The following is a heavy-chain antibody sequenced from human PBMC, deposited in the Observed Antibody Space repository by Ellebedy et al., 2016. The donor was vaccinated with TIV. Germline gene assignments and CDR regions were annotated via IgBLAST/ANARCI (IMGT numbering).Heavy chain of an antibody. CDR2: IYPGDSDT. J-gene: IGHJ6*02. CDR1: GYSFTSYW. V-gene: IGHV5-51*01. D-gene: IGHD3-10*01. CDR3: SRHRGYGMDV. Sequence: PGGSLRLSCKGSGYSFTSYWIGWVRQMPGKGLEWMGIIYPGDSDTRYSPSFQGQVTISADKSISTAYLQWSSLKASDSATYYCSRHRGYGMDVWGQGTTVTVSS.